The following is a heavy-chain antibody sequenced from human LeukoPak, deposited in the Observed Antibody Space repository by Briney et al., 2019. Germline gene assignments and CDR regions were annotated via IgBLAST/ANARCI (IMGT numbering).Heavy chain of an antibody. CDR2: ITSSSSHI. V-gene: IGHV3-21*01. CDR3: ARTWKYYFDN. J-gene: IGHJ4*02. CDR1: GFTFSSYS. D-gene: IGHD1-1*01. Sequence: GGSLRHSCAASGFTFSSYSMNWVRQAPGKGLEWVSSITSSSSHIYYADSVKGRFTISRDNAKNSLFLQMNSLRADDTAVYYCARTWKYYFDNWGQGTLVTVSS.